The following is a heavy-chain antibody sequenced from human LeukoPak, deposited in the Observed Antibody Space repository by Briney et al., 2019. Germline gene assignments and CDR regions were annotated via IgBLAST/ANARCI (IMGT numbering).Heavy chain of an antibody. CDR3: ASKQIDYSITYYYYYMDV. CDR2: IIPIFGTA. V-gene: IGHV1-69*05. D-gene: IGHD4-11*01. CDR1: GGTFSSYA. J-gene: IGHJ6*03. Sequence: VASVKVSCKASGGTFSSYAISWVRQAPGQGLEWMGGIIPIFGTANYAQKFQGRVTITTDKSTSTAYMELSSLRSEDTAVYYCASKQIDYSITYYYYYMDVWGKGTTVTVSS.